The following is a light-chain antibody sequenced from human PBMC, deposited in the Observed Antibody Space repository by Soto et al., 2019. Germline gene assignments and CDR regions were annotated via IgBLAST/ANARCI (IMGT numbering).Light chain of an antibody. CDR3: GTWNSALRARV. J-gene: IGLJ3*02. Sequence: QSVLTQPPSVSAAPGQRVTISCSESSSNIGSNFVSWYKQSPGTAPTLLIYDNNKRPSGIPDRFTGSKSGTSATLGITGLQPGDEAVYYCGTWNSALRARVFGGGTKLTVL. CDR1: SSNIGSNF. V-gene: IGLV1-51*01. CDR2: DNN.